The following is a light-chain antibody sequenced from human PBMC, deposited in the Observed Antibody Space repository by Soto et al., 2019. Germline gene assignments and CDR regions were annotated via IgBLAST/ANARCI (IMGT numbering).Light chain of an antibody. V-gene: IGKV1-39*01. J-gene: IGKJ5*01. CDR2: GAS. CDR1: QSISRY. Sequence: DIQMTQSPSSLSASVGDRVTITCRASQSISRYLNWYQHKPGNAPKLLIYGASSLQSGVPSRFSGSGSGTDFTPTISSLQPEDFATYYCQQTYSTLYTFGQGTRLEIK. CDR3: QQTYSTLYT.